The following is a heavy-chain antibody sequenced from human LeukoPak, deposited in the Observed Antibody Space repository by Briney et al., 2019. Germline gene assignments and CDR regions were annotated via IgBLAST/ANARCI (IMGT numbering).Heavy chain of an antibody. CDR3: ARESRIAAAGITRRPIDY. CDR2: IIPIFGTA. Sequence: GASAKVSCKASGGTFSSYAISWVRQAPGQGLEWMGGIIPIFGTANYAQKFQGRVTITADESTSTVYMELSSLRSEDTAVYYCARESRIAAAGITRRPIDYWGQGTLVTVSS. J-gene: IGHJ4*02. CDR1: GGTFSSYA. V-gene: IGHV1-69*13. D-gene: IGHD6-13*01.